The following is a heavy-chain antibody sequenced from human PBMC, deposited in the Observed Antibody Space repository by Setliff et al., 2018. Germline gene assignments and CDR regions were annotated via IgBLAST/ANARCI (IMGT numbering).Heavy chain of an antibody. CDR2: ISSSSGHI. CDR1: GISSYT. CDR3: AGRLGASTRYYYYGLDV. D-gene: IGHD3-16*01. J-gene: IGHJ6*02. Sequence: GESLKTSCAAPGISSYTMSWVRQAPGKGLEWVASISSSSGHIYHAASVRGRFTISRDNTKNSLYLQMDSLRVEDTAAYYCAGRLGASTRYYYYGLDVWGQGTTVTVSS. V-gene: IGHV3-21*01.